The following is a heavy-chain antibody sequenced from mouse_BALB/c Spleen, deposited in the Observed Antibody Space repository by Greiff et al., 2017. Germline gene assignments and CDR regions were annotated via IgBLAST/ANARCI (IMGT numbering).Heavy chain of an antibody. CDR2: ISSGSSTI. D-gene: IGHD2-1*01. V-gene: IGHV5-17*02. CDR3: ARGNGNYFDD. Sequence: EVMLVESGGGLVQPGGSRKLSCAAPGFTFSSFGMHWVRQAPEKGLEWVAYISSGSSTIYYADTVKGRFTISRDNPKNTLFLQMTSLRSEDTAMYYCARGNGNYFDDWGQGTTLTVSS. J-gene: IGHJ2*01. CDR1: GFTFSSFG.